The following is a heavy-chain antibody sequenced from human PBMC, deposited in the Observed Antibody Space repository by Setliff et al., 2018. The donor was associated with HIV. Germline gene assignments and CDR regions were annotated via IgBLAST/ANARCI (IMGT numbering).Heavy chain of an antibody. D-gene: IGHD3-3*01. CDR2: IKSKTDGGTA. CDR3: TTDLAGDFWSCREN. V-gene: IGHV3-15*07. J-gene: IGHJ4*02. CDR1: GFTFSNAW. Sequence: GGSLRLSCAASGFTFSNAWMNWVRQAPGKGLEWVGRIKSKTDGGTADYAAPVKGRLTISRDDSKKTLYLQMNSLKTEDTAVYYCTTDLAGDFWSCRENWGQGTLVTSPQ.